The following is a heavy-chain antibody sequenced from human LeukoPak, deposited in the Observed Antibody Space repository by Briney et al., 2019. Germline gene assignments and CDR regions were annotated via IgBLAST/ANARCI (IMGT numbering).Heavy chain of an antibody. D-gene: IGHD3-22*01. V-gene: IGHV3-23*01. Sequence: GGSLRLSCAASGFTFSSYAMSWVRQAPGKGLEWVSAIRGSGGSTYYADSVKGRFTISRDNSKNTLYLQMNSLRAEDTAVYYCAKDPHDSSGYYLGFDIWGQGTMVTVSS. J-gene: IGHJ3*02. CDR3: AKDPHDSSGYYLGFDI. CDR1: GFTFSSYA. CDR2: IRGSGGST.